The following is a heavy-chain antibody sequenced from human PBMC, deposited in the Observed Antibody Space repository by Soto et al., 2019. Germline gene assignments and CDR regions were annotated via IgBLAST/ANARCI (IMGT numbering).Heavy chain of an antibody. V-gene: IGHV3-23*01. Sequence: GGSLRLSCAGSGFTFSPYALTWVCQPPGKGLQCVSTISASGGTTSSTDSVKGRSTISRDNSRNSLYLQMNSLRAEDSAKYYCAKVWDSSGVGPYDFDYWGQGTLVTVSS. CDR2: ISASGGTT. CDR3: AKVWDSSGVGPYDFDY. CDR1: GFTFSPYA. J-gene: IGHJ4*02. D-gene: IGHD5-18*01.